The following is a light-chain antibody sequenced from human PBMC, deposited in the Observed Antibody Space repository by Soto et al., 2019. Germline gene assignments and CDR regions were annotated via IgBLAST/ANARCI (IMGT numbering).Light chain of an antibody. Sequence: QSMLTQPPSASGTPGQRVTISCSGSTSNIGSNAVNWYQQLPGTAPKLLVYNNNQRPSGVPDRFSGSKSGTSASLAISGLQSEDEADYYCAAWDDSLNGVVFGGGTKVTVL. V-gene: IGLV1-44*01. CDR3: AAWDDSLNGVV. CDR1: TSNIGSNA. CDR2: NNN. J-gene: IGLJ2*01.